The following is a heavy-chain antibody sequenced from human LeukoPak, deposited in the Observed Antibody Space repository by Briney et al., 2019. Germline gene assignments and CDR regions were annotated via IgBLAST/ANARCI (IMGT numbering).Heavy chain of an antibody. CDR2: IYYSGST. CDR3: ARGASGYYYYYYYGMDV. D-gene: IGHD3-22*01. Sequence: SETLSLTCTVSGGSISSYYWSWIRQPPGKGLEWIGYIYYSGSTNYNPSLKSRVTISIDTSKNQFSLKLSSVTAADTAVYYCARGASGYYYYYYYGMDVWGQGTTVTVSS. V-gene: IGHV4-59*01. CDR1: GGSISSYY. J-gene: IGHJ6*02.